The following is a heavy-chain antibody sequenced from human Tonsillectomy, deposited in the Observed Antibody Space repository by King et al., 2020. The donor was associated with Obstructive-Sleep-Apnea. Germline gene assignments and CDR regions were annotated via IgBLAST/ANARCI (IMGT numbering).Heavy chain of an antibody. CDR3: ARGGSGTYYNVNLDY. V-gene: IGHV3-30-3*01. CDR1: GFIFSGYA. J-gene: IGHJ4*02. CDR2: ISFDGYNK. Sequence: VQLVESGGGVVQPGKSLRLSCVISGFIFSGYAMHWVRQAPGKGLEWVAVISFDGYNKYYADSVRGRFTISRDNSKNTLYLQMSSLRAEDTALYYCARGGSGTYYNVNLDYWGQGTLVTVSP. D-gene: IGHD3-10*01.